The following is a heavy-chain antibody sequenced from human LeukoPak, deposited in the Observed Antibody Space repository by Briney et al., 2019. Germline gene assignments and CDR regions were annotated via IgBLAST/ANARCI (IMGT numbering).Heavy chain of an antibody. Sequence: GGSLRLSCAASGFTFSSYGMHWVRQAPGKGLEWVAFIRYDGSNKYYADSVKGRFTISRDNSKNTLYLQMNSLRAEDTAVYYCARFGDILTVGNDAFDIWGQGTMVTVSS. V-gene: IGHV3-30*02. CDR1: GFTFSSYG. CDR3: ARFGDILTVGNDAFDI. D-gene: IGHD3-9*01. J-gene: IGHJ3*02. CDR2: IRYDGSNK.